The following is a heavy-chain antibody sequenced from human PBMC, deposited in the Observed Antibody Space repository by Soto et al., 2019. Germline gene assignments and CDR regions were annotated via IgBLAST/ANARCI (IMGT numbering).Heavy chain of an antibody. J-gene: IGHJ6*03. CDR1: GFTFSTYA. CDR3: AGRYCTNVVCYPKYYYYIDV. Sequence: EVQLLESGGGLVQPGGSLRLSCAASGFTFSTYAMSWVRQAPGKGLEWVSTITTSGGHTYYADSVQGRFTISRDNSQNTLYLQLTGLGAAVTAVYYCAGRYCTNVVCYPKYYYYIDVWGKGTTVTVSS. V-gene: IGHV3-23*01. D-gene: IGHD2-8*01. CDR2: ITTSGGHT.